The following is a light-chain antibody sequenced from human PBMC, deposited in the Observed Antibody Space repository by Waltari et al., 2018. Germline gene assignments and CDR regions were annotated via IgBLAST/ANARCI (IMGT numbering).Light chain of an antibody. CDR1: SSDVGSYNL. V-gene: IGLV2-23*02. CDR2: EVS. Sequence: QSALTQPASVSGSPGQSTTISCTGTSSDVGSYNLVSWYQQHPGKAPKLMIYEVSKRPSGVSNRFSGSKSGNTASLTISGLQAEDDADYYCCSYAGSSTHVVFGGGTKLTVL. J-gene: IGLJ2*01. CDR3: CSYAGSSTHVV.